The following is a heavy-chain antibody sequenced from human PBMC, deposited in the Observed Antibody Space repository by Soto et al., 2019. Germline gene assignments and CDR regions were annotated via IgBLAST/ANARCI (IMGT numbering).Heavy chain of an antibody. D-gene: IGHD2-21*02. Sequence: GGSLRLSCAASGFTFSSYAMSWVRQAPGKGLEWVSAISGSGGSTYYADSVKGRFTISRDNSKNTLYLQMNSLRAEDTAVYYCAKNDVPWTAVVYHFDYWGQVTPVTVSS. CDR2: ISGSGGST. CDR3: AKNDVPWTAVVYHFDY. J-gene: IGHJ4*02. CDR1: GFTFSSYA. V-gene: IGHV3-23*01.